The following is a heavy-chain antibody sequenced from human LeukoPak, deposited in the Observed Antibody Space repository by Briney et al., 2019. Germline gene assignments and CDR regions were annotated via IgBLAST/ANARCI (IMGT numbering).Heavy chain of an antibody. CDR1: GYSFTTHW. D-gene: IGHD3-10*01. V-gene: IGHV3-7*02. Sequence: GESLKISCKGSGYSFTTHWIGWVRQLPGKGLEWVANINQDGTEKYYVDSVKGRFTISRDNAKNSLYLQVNSLRVEDTAVYYCAKVAKYYYGSKTYYFFEHWGQGTPVTASS. CDR2: INQDGTEK. CDR3: AKVAKYYYGSKTYYFFEH. J-gene: IGHJ4*02.